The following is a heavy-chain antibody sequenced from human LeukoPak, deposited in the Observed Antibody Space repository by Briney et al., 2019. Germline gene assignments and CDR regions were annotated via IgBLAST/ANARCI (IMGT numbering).Heavy chain of an antibody. CDR1: GFSLSNFW. V-gene: IGHV3-74*01. CDR3: AREIALAGPAYDY. D-gene: IGHD6-19*01. Sequence: GGSLRLSCAASGFSLSNFWMHWVRQAPRKGLVWVSRINSDGSSTTYADSAKGRFTISRDNAKNLQYLQISSLRAEDTAIYYCAREIALAGPAYDYWGQGTLVTVSS. CDR2: INSDGSST. J-gene: IGHJ4*02.